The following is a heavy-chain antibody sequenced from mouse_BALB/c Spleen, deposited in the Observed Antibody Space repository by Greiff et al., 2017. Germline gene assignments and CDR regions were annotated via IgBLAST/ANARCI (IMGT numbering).Heavy chain of an antibody. CDR1: GYTFTSYW. CDR3: ARHYRYAMDY. CDR2: IAPGSGST. J-gene: IGHJ4*01. Sequence: DLVKPGASVKLSCKASGYTFTSYWINWIKQRPGQGLEWIGRIAPGSGSTYYNEMFKGKATLTVDTSSSTAYIQLSSLSSEDSAVYFCARHYRYAMDYWGQGTSVTVSS. V-gene: IGHV1S41*01. D-gene: IGHD2-14*01.